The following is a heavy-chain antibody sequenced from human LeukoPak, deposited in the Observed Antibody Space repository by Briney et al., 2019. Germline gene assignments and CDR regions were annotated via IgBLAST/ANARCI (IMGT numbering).Heavy chain of an antibody. Sequence: GGSLRLSCAASGLPVTSDHMMWVRQAPGKGLEWVSDIYRGGNTYYADSVKGRFTISRDNSKNTLYLHMNSLRVEDTAVYYCARVPYSAGSYYFDYWGQGALVTVSS. D-gene: IGHD6-19*01. J-gene: IGHJ4*02. V-gene: IGHV3-66*01. CDR2: IYRGGNT. CDR1: GLPVTSDH. CDR3: ARVPYSAGSYYFDY.